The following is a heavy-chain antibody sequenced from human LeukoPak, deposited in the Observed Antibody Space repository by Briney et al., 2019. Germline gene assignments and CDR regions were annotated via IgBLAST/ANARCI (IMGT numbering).Heavy chain of an antibody. J-gene: IGHJ4*02. CDR2: ISSSGSTI. Sequence: PGGSLRLSCAASGFTFSSYEMNWVRQAPGKGLEWVSYISSSGSTIYYADSVKGRLTISRDNAKNSLYLQMNSLRAEDTAVYYCARDCSSTSCHGLPYFDYWGQGTLVTVSS. CDR1: GFTFSSYE. V-gene: IGHV3-48*03. D-gene: IGHD2-2*01. CDR3: ARDCSSTSCHGLPYFDY.